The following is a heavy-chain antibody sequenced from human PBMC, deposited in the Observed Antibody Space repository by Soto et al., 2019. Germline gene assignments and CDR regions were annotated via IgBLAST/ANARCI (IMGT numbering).Heavy chain of an antibody. Sequence: EVQLVETGGGLIQPGGSLRLSCALSGFTVSSSFMSWVRQPPGKGLQWVSVIYSVGTTYYADSVKGRFTVSRDNSENTLYLQMDSLRAEDTAVYFCARVLCTMARGVMYAMDVWGQGTTVTVSS. CDR1: GFTVSSSF. D-gene: IGHD3-10*01. CDR3: ARVLCTMARGVMYAMDV. V-gene: IGHV3-53*02. J-gene: IGHJ6*02. CDR2: IYSVGTT.